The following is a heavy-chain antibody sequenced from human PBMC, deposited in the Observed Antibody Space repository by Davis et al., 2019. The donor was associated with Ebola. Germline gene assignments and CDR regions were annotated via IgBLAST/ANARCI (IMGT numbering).Heavy chain of an antibody. CDR3: TRLRIAADYHPDPPDY. CDR1: GFTFGDYA. CDR2: IRTKAYGGTT. Sequence: PGGSLRLSCTGSGFTFGDYAMTWVRQAPGKGLEWVGFIRTKAYGGTTEYAASVKGRFTISRDDSKSIAYLQMNSLKTEDTAVYYCTRLRIAADYHPDPPDYWGQGTLVTVSS. D-gene: IGHD6-13*01. V-gene: IGHV3-49*04. J-gene: IGHJ4*02.